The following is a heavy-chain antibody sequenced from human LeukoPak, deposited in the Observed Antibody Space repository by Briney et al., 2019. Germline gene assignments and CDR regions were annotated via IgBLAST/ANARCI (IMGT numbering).Heavy chain of an antibody. CDR3: ARSSGGNSGALDY. Sequence: KPSETLSLTCTVSGGSISSYYWSWIRQPPGKGLEWIGYIYYSGSTYYNPSLKSRVTISVDTSKNQFSLKLSSVTAADTAVYYCARSSGGNSGALDYWGQGTLVTVSS. CDR1: GGSISSYY. D-gene: IGHD4-23*01. CDR2: IYYSGST. V-gene: IGHV4-59*08. J-gene: IGHJ4*02.